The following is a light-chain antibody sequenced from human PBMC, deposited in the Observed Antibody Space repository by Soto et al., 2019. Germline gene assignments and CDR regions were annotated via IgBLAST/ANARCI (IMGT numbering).Light chain of an antibody. J-gene: IGKJ1*01. Sequence: EIVVTQSPATLSVSPGERVTLSCRASQSVSSSLAWYQQRPGQAPRLLIYDTSTRAAGISARFSGSGSGTVFTLTISSVQSEGFAVYYCQQYIEWPPGTFGQGTAVEIK. V-gene: IGKV3-15*01. CDR1: QSVSSS. CDR3: QQYIEWPPGT. CDR2: DTS.